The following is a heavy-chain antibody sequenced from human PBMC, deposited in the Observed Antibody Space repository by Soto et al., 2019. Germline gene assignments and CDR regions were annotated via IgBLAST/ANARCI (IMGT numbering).Heavy chain of an antibody. CDR1: GFTFSSYS. D-gene: IGHD1-26*01. CDR2: ISSSSSYI. CDR3: ARAFGGSYDY. J-gene: IGHJ4*02. Sequence: NPGGSLRLSCAASGFTFSSYSMNWVRQAPGKGLEWVSSISSSSSYIYYADSVKGRFTISRDNAKNSLYLQMNTLRVEDAAVYYCARAFGGSYDYWGQGTRVTVSS. V-gene: IGHV3-21*04.